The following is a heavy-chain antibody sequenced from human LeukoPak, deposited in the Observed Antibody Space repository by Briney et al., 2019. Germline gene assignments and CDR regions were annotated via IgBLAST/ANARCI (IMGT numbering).Heavy chain of an antibody. D-gene: IGHD3-22*01. CDR2: INHSGST. Sequence: SETLSLTCAVYGGSFSGYYWSWIRQPPGKGLEWIGEINHSGSTNYNPSLKSRVTTSVDTSKNQFSLKLSSVTAADTAVYYCARVGDNYDSSGYFGSWGQGTLVTVSS. V-gene: IGHV4-34*01. CDR1: GGSFSGYY. J-gene: IGHJ4*02. CDR3: ARVGDNYDSSGYFGS.